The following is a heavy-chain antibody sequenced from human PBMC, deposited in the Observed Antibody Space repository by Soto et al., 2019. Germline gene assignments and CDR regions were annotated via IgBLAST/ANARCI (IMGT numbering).Heavy chain of an antibody. D-gene: IGHD6-13*01. CDR2: ISRSSGSI. Sequence: PGGSLRLSCAASGFTFSTYSMNWVRQAPGKGLEWVSAISRSSGSIDFADSVKGRFTISRDNAKNSLYLQMNSLRAEDTALYYCAKDPMQQLVPFEFLQHWGQGTLVTVSS. CDR3: AKDPMQQLVPFEFLQH. J-gene: IGHJ1*01. V-gene: IGHV3-21*04. CDR1: GFTFSTYS.